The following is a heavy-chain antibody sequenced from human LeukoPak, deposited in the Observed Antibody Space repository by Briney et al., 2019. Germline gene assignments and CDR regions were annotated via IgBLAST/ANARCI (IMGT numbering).Heavy chain of an antibody. V-gene: IGHV4-39*07. J-gene: IGHJ3*02. CDR1: GGSISSSSYY. Sequence: SETLSLTSTVSGGSISSSSYYWGWIRQPPGKGLEWIGSIYYSGSTYYNPSLKSRVTISVDTSKNQFSLKLSSVTAADTAVYYCARDYYDSSGYYYDAFDIWGQGTMVTVSS. D-gene: IGHD3-22*01. CDR3: ARDYYDSSGYYYDAFDI. CDR2: IYYSGST.